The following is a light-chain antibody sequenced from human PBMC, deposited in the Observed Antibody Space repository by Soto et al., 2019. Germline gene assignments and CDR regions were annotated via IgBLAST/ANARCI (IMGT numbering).Light chain of an antibody. CDR1: SSDVGGYNY. CDR2: DVN. Sequence: QSALTQPASVSGSPGQSITISCTGTSSDVGGYNYVSWYQQNPGKAPKLMNYDVNNRPSGVSYRFSGSKSGNTACLTISGLQAEDEADYYCSSYTSSSTRVFGTGTKLTVL. CDR3: SSYTSSSTRV. J-gene: IGLJ1*01. V-gene: IGLV2-14*01.